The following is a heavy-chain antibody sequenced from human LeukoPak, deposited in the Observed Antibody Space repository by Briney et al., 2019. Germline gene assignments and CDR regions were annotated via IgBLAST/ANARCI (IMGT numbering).Heavy chain of an antibody. D-gene: IGHD2-8*02. Sequence: NPSETLSLTCTVSGGSISSSSYYWGWIRQPPGKGLEWIGSIYYSGSTYYNPSLKSRVTISVDTSKNQFSLKLSSVTAADTAVYYCARAGYWPYGLDYWGQGTLVTVSS. CDR3: ARAGYWPYGLDY. CDR2: IYYSGST. J-gene: IGHJ4*02. V-gene: IGHV4-39*07. CDR1: GGSISSSSYY.